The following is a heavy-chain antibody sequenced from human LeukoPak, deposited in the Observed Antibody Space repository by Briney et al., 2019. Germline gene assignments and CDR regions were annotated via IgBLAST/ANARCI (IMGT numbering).Heavy chain of an antibody. CDR3: ARSPTLTTNNYYFDY. J-gene: IGHJ4*02. D-gene: IGHD4-11*01. Sequence: GGSLRLSCATSAFTFRSYGMHWVRQAPDKGLEWVAFIRYDGSNKYYADSVKGRFTISRDNSKNTLYLQMNSLRAEDTAVYYCARSPTLTTNNYYFDYWGQGTLVTVST. CDR1: AFTFRSYG. CDR2: IRYDGSNK. V-gene: IGHV3-30*02.